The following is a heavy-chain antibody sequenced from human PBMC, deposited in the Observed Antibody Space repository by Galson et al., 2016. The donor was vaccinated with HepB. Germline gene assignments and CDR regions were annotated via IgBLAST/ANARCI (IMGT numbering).Heavy chain of an antibody. CDR1: GFTFITFRNAW. V-gene: IGHV3-15*01. D-gene: IGHD3-16*01. J-gene: IGHJ4*02. Sequence: SLRLSCAASGFTFITFRNAWMIWVRQAPGKGLEWVGRIYSKADGGTIDYAAPVKGRFIISRDDSQNTLYLQMNSLRAGDTAVYYCARDDHYGVYFDHWGQGTLVTVSS. CDR2: IYSKADGGTI. CDR3: ARDDHYGVYFDH.